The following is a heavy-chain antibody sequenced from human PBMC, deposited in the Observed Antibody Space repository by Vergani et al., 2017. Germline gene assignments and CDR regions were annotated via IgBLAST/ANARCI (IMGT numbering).Heavy chain of an antibody. D-gene: IGHD6-6*01. V-gene: IGHV3-21*04. CDR1: GFTFSSYS. CDR3: AKDVYSSSSVGGWFDP. J-gene: IGHJ5*02. Sequence: EVQLVESGGGLVKPGGSLRLSCAASGFTFSSYSMNWVRQAPGKGLEWVSSISSSSSYIYYADSVKGRFTISRDNAKNSLYLQMYSLRAEDTALYYCAKDVYSSSSVGGWFDPWGQGTLVTVSS. CDR2: ISSSSSYI.